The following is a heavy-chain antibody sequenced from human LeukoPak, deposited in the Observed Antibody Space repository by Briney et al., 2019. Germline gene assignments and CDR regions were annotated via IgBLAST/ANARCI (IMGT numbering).Heavy chain of an antibody. D-gene: IGHD3-16*01. J-gene: IGHJ4*02. CDR1: GDTFNSYA. Sequence: SVKVSCKASGDTFNSYAINWVRQAPGQGPEWMGRITPFLGIANYPQKFQGRVTITADESTTTAHMELSSLRSEDTAVYCCAREACREMGLMWPRLGGQDCRYDHWGQGTLVTVSS. V-gene: IGHV1-69*04. CDR2: ITPFLGIA. CDR3: AREACREMGLMWPRLGGQDCRYDH.